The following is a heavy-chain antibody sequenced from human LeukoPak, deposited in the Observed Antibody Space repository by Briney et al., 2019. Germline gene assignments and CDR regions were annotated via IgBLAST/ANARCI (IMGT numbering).Heavy chain of an antibody. CDR2: INTDGSST. CDR3: AKPDDYGDYFGY. D-gene: IGHD4-17*01. CDR1: GFTFSSYW. V-gene: IGHV3-74*01. J-gene: IGHJ4*02. Sequence: GGSLRLSCAASGFTFSSYWMHWVRQAPGKGLVGVSRINTDGSSTSYADSVKGRFTFSRDNAKNTLYLQMNSLRAEDTAVYYCAKPDDYGDYFGYWGQGTLVTVSS.